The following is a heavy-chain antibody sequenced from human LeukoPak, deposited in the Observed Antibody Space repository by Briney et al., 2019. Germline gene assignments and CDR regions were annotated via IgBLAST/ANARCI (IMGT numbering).Heavy chain of an antibody. CDR1: GYTFTSYD. CDR3: ARGPRYGSGSYYTRFGYYYYYYMDV. Sequence: ASVKVSCKASGYTFTSYDINWVRQATGQGLEWMGWMNPNSGNTGYAQKFQGRVTMTRNTSISTAYMELSSRRSEDTAVYYCARGPRYGSGSYYTRFGYYYYYYMDVWGKGTTVTISS. J-gene: IGHJ6*03. CDR2: MNPNSGNT. V-gene: IGHV1-8*02. D-gene: IGHD3-10*01.